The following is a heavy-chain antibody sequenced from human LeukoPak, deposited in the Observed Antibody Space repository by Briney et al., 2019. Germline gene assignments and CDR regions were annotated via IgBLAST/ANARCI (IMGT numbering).Heavy chain of an antibody. CDR3: ARGIAVADTEYYFDY. J-gene: IGHJ4*02. CDR2: INHSGST. D-gene: IGHD6-19*01. V-gene: IGHV4-34*01. Sequence: PSETLSLTCTVSGGSISSYYWSWIRQPPGKGLEWIGEINHSGSTNYNPSLKGRVTISVDTSKNQFSLKLSSVTAADTAVYYCARGIAVADTEYYFDYWGQGTLVTVSS. CDR1: GGSISSYY.